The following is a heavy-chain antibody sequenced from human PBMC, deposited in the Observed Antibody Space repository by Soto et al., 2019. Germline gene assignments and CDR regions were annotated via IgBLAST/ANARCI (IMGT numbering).Heavy chain of an antibody. Sequence: ASVKVSCKASGYTFTSYGISWVRQAPGQGLEWMGWISGYNGNTDYAQKFQGRVTMTTDTSTSTAYVELRSLRSDDTAVYYCVRMGYCYGGRCSSGAADNWGQGTLVTVYS. CDR2: ISGYNGNT. CDR1: GYTFTSYG. V-gene: IGHV1-18*04. CDR3: VRMGYCYGGRCSSGAADN. D-gene: IGHD2-15*01. J-gene: IGHJ4*02.